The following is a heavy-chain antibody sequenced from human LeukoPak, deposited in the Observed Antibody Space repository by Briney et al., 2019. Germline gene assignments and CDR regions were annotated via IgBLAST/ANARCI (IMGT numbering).Heavy chain of an antibody. CDR2: TYSNGRT. V-gene: IGHV3-53*01. Sequence: PGGSLRLSCAASGFTFSSSAMSWVRQAPGKGLEWVSVTYSNGRTYYADSVKGRFTISRDISKNTLYLQMNSLRAEDTAVYYCARVLSGRGSLYDYYYYMDVWGKGTTVTISS. CDR1: GFTFSSSA. J-gene: IGHJ6*03. D-gene: IGHD3-10*01. CDR3: ARVLSGRGSLYDYYYYMDV.